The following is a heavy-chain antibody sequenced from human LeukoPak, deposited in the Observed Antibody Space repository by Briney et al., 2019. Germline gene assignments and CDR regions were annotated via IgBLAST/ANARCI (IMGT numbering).Heavy chain of an antibody. V-gene: IGHV4-30-2*02. CDR1: GGSISSGGYS. D-gene: IGHD5-18*01. CDR3: ASSGYSYGPFFDY. CDR2: IYHSGST. Sequence: SETLSLTCAVSGGSISSGGYSWSWIRQPPGKGLEWIGYIYHSGSTYYNPSLKSRVTISVDTSKNQFSLKLSSVTAADTAVYYCASSGYSYGPFFDYWGQGTLVTVSA. J-gene: IGHJ4*02.